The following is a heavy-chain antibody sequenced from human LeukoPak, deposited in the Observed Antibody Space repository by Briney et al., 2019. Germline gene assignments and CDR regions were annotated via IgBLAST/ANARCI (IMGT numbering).Heavy chain of an antibody. CDR3: ARGGTYGSASNQHTTLDY. CDR2: IYTIGRT. J-gene: IGHJ4*02. Sequence: PSETLSLTCTVSGGSISNAYWSWSRQAPGKELGWIGRIYTIGRTNYNPSLQSRVTISLDKSKTQFSVNLNSVTAADTAVYYCARGGTYGSASNQHTTLDYWGQGTLVTVSS. D-gene: IGHD3-10*01. CDR1: GGSISNAY. V-gene: IGHV4-4*07.